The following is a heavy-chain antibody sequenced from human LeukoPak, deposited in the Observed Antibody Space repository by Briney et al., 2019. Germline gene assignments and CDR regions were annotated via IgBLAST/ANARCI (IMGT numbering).Heavy chain of an antibody. CDR1: GGSISSYY. J-gene: IGHJ6*02. CDR3: ARDALDVDSSGWSYYYGMDV. CDR2: IYYSGST. Sequence: PSETLSLTCTVSGGSISSYYWSRIRQPPGKGLEWIGYIYYSGSTNYNPSLKSRVTISVDTSKNQFSLKLSSVTAADTAVYYCARDALDVDSSGWSYYYGMDVWGQGTTVTVSS. D-gene: IGHD6-19*01. V-gene: IGHV4-59*12.